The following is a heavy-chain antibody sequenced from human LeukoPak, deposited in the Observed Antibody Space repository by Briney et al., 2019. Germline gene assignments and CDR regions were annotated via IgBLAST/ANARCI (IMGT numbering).Heavy chain of an antibody. CDR2: VRYDGTDE. CDR3: ARNRAFGTFDAFDM. V-gene: IGHV3-30*02. J-gene: IGHJ3*02. D-gene: IGHD3-10*01. Sequence: PGGSLRLSCVASGSTFNDHGMHWVRQAPGKGLEWLAFVRYDGTDESYGASVRGRLTISRDDSLNTLYLQMDSLGHDDTAVYYCARNRAFGTFDAFDMWGQGTMVTVSS. CDR1: GSTFNDHG.